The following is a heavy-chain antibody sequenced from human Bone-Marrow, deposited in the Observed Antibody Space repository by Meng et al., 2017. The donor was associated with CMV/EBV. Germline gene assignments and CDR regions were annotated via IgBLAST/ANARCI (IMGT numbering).Heavy chain of an antibody. D-gene: IGHD1-26*01. J-gene: IGHJ4*02. CDR1: GFTFSSYW. CDR2: IYSGAGST. CDR3: AKGGSSNWEIDY. V-gene: IGHV3-23*03. Sequence: GGSLRLSCAASGFTFSSYWMSWVRQAPGKGLEWVSLIYSGAGSTLYADSVKGRFTISRDNSKNTLYLQMNSLRAEDTAVYYCAKGGSSNWEIDYWGQGTLVTVSS.